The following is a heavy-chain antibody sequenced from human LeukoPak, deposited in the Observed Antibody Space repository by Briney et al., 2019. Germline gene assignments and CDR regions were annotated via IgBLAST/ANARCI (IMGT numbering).Heavy chain of an antibody. CDR3: VRDGTGDSSGWHL. Sequence: SETLSLTCTVSGGSISNFYWGWIRQPAGKGLEWTGRIHIRGSTDYSPSLKSRVSMSVDTSKNQFFLRLRSVTAADTAVYYCVRDGTGDSSGWHLWGQGTLVTVSS. J-gene: IGHJ4*02. CDR1: GGSISNFY. D-gene: IGHD6-19*01. CDR2: IHIRGST. V-gene: IGHV4-4*07.